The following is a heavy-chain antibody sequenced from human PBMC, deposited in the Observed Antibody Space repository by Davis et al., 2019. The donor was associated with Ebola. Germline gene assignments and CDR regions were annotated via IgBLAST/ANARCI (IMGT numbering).Heavy chain of an antibody. CDR2: ISSNGGTT. D-gene: IGHD6-25*01. Sequence: GGSLRLSCSASGFTFSSYTMHWVRQAPGKGLEYVSTISSNGGTTYYADSVKGRFTISRDNSKTTLYLQMSSLRAEDTAVYYCVKLAIAAIDYWGQGTLVTVSS. J-gene: IGHJ4*02. V-gene: IGHV3-64D*08. CDR3: VKLAIAAIDY. CDR1: GFTFSSYT.